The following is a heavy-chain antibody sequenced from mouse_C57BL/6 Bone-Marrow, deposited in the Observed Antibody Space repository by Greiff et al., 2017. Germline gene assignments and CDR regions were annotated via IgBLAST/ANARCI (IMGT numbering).Heavy chain of an antibody. D-gene: IGHD2-1*01. Sequence: EVMLVESGGDLVKPGGSLKLSCAASGFTFSSYGMSWVRQTPDKRLEWVGTISSGGSYTDYPDSVKGRFTICRDNAKNTMYLQTSSLQSEDTAMYYCARRGCYYGNFVCDFDFWGTGTTVTVSA. CDR1: GFTFSSYG. J-gene: IGHJ1*03. V-gene: IGHV5-6*02. CDR2: ISSGGSYT. CDR3: ARRGCYYGNFVCDFDF.